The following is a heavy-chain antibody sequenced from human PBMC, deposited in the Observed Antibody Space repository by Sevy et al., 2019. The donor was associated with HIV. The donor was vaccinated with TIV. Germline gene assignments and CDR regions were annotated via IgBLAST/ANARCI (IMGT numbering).Heavy chain of an antibody. CDR1: GFTVSSNY. D-gene: IGHD3-3*01. V-gene: IGHV3-53*01. CDR2: IYSGGTT. CDR3: AREREFTIFGVLIEYGMDV. J-gene: IGHJ6*02. Sequence: GGSLRLSCAASGFTVSSNYMSWVRQAPGKGLEWVSVIYSGGTTYYADSVKGRFTISRDNSKTPLYLQMNNLRAEDTAVYYCAREREFTIFGVLIEYGMDVWGQGTTVTVSS.